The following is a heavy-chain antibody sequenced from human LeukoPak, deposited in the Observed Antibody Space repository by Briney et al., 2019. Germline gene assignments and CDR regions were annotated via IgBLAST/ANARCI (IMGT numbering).Heavy chain of an antibody. J-gene: IGHJ5*02. V-gene: IGHV1-46*01. CDR3: ARERGVAVAGEGVDP. CDR2: INPSGGST. CDR1: GYTFTRHY. D-gene: IGHD6-19*01. Sequence: ASVKVSCKASGYTFTRHYIQWVRQAPGQGLEWMGIINPSGGSTSYEQKFQGRVTLTRDTSTSTVYIELSSPRSEDTPVYYCARERGVAVAGEGVDPWGQGTLVTVSS.